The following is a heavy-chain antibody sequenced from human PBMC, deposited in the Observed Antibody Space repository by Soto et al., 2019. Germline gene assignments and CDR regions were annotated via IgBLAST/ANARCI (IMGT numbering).Heavy chain of an antibody. CDR1: DDSISRFY. V-gene: IGHV4-4*07. CDR3: ARDSPYTGYDDNSQGDFDY. CDR2: IYSSGST. J-gene: IGHJ4*02. D-gene: IGHD5-12*01. Sequence: PSETLSLTCSVSDDSISRFYWSWVRQPAGKGLEWIGRIYSSGSTNYNPSLRSRVIMSLDTSKRQFSLKLKSVTAADTAVYYCARDSPYTGYDDNSQGDFDYRGRVTLGTASS.